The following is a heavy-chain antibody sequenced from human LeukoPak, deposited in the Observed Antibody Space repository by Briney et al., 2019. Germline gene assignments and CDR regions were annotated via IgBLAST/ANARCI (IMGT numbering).Heavy chain of an antibody. J-gene: IGHJ4*02. CDR2: ISSNGGST. CDR1: GFTFSSYA. V-gene: IGHV3-64*01. Sequence: GGSLRLSCAASGFTFSSYAMHWVRQAPGKGLEYVSAISSNGGSTYYANSVKGRFTISRDNSKNTLYLQMGSLRAEDMAVYYCARLYSGSYYDYWGQGTLVTVSS. D-gene: IGHD1-26*01. CDR3: ARLYSGSYYDY.